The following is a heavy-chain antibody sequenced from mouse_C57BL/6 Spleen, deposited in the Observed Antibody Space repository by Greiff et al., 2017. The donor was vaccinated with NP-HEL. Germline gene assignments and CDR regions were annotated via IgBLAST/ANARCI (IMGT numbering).Heavy chain of an antibody. Sequence: EVQLQQSGPELVKPGASVKISCKASGYSFTVYNMNWVKQSNGKSLEWIGVINPNYGTTSYNQKFKGKATLTVDQSSSTAYMQLNSLTSEDSAVYYGARSHYYGSSSYAMDYWGQGTSVTVSS. D-gene: IGHD1-1*01. V-gene: IGHV1-39*01. CDR2: INPNYGTT. J-gene: IGHJ4*01. CDR3: ARSHYYGSSSYAMDY. CDR1: GYSFTVYN.